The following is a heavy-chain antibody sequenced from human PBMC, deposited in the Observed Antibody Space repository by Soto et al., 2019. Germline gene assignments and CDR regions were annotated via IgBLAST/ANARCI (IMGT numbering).Heavy chain of an antibody. CDR3: ARHTPAISISDH. D-gene: IGHD2-15*01. V-gene: IGHV4-39*01. CDR1: GGSISSSSYY. J-gene: IGHJ4*02. CDR2: IYYSGST. Sequence: QLQLQESGPGLVKPSETLSLTCTVSGGSISSSSYYWGWIRQPPGKGLEWIGSIYYSGSTYYNPYLKSRITISVDTSTNQFSLKLSSVTAADTAVYYCARHTPAISISDHWGQGTLVTVSS.